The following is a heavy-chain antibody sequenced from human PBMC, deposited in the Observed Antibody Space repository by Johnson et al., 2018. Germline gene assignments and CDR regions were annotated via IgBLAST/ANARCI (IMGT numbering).Heavy chain of an antibody. CDR3: ARRGDYEEWYFQH. CDR2: IKNDGSEK. V-gene: IGHV3-7*01. Sequence: VQLVQSGGGLVQPGGSLRLSCAASGFTFSNYWMGWVRQAPGKGLEWVANIKNDGSEKYYVDSLKGRFTISRDNAKNSLYLQMNSLRGEDTAVYYCARRGDYEEWYFQHWGQGTLVIVSS. CDR1: GFTFSNYW. D-gene: IGHD3-3*01. J-gene: IGHJ1*01.